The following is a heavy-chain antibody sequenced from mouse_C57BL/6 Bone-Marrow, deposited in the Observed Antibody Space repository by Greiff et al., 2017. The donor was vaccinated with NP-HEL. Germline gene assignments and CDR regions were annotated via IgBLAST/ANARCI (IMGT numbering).Heavy chain of an antibody. CDR3: ARGGTGYFDY. CDR2: ISSGSSTI. Sequence: EVMLVESGGGLVKPGGSLKLSCAASGFTFSDYGMHWVRQAPEKGLEWVAYISSGSSTIYYADTVKGRFTISRDNAKNTLFLQLTSLRSEDTAMYYCARGGTGYFDYWGQGTTLTVSS. CDR1: GFTFSDYG. D-gene: IGHD4-1*01. V-gene: IGHV5-17*01. J-gene: IGHJ2*01.